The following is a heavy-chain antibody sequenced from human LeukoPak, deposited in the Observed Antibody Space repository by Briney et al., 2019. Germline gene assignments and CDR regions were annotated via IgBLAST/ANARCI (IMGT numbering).Heavy chain of an antibody. CDR3: AKDSKVAAAGYFFDY. V-gene: IGHV3-30*18. Sequence: SGGSLRLSCAASGFTFNNYGMHWVRQAPGKGLEWVAVIATDGRDKKYADSVKGRFTISRGNSKNTLYLEMNSLRPEDTAVYHCAKDSKVAAAGYFFDYWGQGTLVTVSS. J-gene: IGHJ4*02. CDR1: GFTFNNYG. CDR2: IATDGRDK. D-gene: IGHD6-13*01.